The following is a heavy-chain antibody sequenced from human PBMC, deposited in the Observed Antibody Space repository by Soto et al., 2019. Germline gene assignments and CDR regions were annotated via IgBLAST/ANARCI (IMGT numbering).Heavy chain of an antibody. CDR1: GFTFSSYS. CDR3: ARDRNFGVVITSYYFDY. J-gene: IGHJ4*02. V-gene: IGHV3-48*01. D-gene: IGHD3-3*01. CDR2: ISSSSSTI. Sequence: EVQLVESGGGLVQPGGSLRLSCAASGFTFSSYSMNWVRQAPGKGLEWVSYISSSSSTIYYADSVMGRFTISRDNAKNSLYLQMNSLRAEDTAVYYCARDRNFGVVITSYYFDYWGQGTLVTVSS.